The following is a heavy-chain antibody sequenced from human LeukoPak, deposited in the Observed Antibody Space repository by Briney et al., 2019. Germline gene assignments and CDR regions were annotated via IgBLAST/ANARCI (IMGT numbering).Heavy chain of an antibody. V-gene: IGHV3-7*01. CDR3: AGTSSGPERRGMDV. J-gene: IGHJ6*02. CDR2: IRQDGDTK. D-gene: IGHD6-19*01. Sequence: GGSLRLSCAASGFPFNAYWMTWVRQAPGKGLEWVANIRQDGDTKYYVDSVKGRFTISRDNAMNSLYLQMNSLRAEDTAVYYCAGTSSGPERRGMDVWGQGTTVTVSS. CDR1: GFPFNAYW.